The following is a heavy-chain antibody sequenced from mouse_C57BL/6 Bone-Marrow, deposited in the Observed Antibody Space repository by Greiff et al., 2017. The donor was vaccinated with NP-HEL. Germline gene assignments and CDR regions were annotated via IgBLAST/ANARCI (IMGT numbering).Heavy chain of an antibody. CDR3: ARSGGWFLDY. Sequence: VQLQQPGAELVMPGASVKLSCKASGYTFTSYWMHWVKQRPGQGLEWIGEIDPSDSYTNYNQKFKGKSTLTVDKSSSTAYMQLSSLTSEDSAVYYCARSGGWFLDYWGQGTTLTVSS. J-gene: IGHJ2*01. D-gene: IGHD2-3*01. CDR1: GYTFTSYW. V-gene: IGHV1-69*01. CDR2: IDPSDSYT.